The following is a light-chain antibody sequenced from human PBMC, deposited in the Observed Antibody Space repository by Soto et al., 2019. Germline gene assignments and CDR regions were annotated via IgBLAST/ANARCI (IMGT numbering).Light chain of an antibody. CDR2: GAS. V-gene: IGKV3-20*01. CDR3: QQYGSSSWT. CDR1: QSVISN. Sequence: EIVMTQSPATPSVSPGERATLSCRASQSVISNLAWYQQKRGQPPRLLIYGASSRATGIPDRFSGSGSGTEFTLTISRLEPEDFAVYYCQQYGSSSWTFGQGTKVDI. J-gene: IGKJ1*01.